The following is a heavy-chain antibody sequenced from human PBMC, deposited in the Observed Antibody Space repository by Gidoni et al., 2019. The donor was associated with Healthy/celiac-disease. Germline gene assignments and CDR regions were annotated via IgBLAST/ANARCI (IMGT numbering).Heavy chain of an antibody. CDR2: ISYDGSNK. D-gene: IGHD3-22*01. Sequence: QVQLVESGGGVVQPGRSLRLSCAASGFTFSSYAMPWVRQAPGKGLEWVAVISYDGSNKYYADSVKGRFTISRDNSKNTLYLQMNSLRAEDTAVYYCARVYDSTVFDYWGQGTLVTVSS. CDR1: GFTFSSYA. V-gene: IGHV3-30-3*01. CDR3: ARVYDSTVFDY. J-gene: IGHJ4*02.